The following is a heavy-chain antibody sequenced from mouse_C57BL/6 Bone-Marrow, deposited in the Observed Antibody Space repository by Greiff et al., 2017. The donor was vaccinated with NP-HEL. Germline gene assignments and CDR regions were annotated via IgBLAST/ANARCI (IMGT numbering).Heavy chain of an antibody. CDR2: INPSSGYT. D-gene: IGHD2-4*01. CDR1: GYTFTSYW. J-gene: IGHJ4*01. CDR3: ASSTSIYYDYDGYAMDY. Sequence: QVQLKQSGAELAKPGASVKLSCKASGYTFTSYWMHWVKQRPGQGLEWIGYINPSSGYTKYNQKFKDKATLTADKSSSTAYMQLSSLTYEDSAVYYCASSTSIYYDYDGYAMDYWGQGTSVTVSS. V-gene: IGHV1-7*01.